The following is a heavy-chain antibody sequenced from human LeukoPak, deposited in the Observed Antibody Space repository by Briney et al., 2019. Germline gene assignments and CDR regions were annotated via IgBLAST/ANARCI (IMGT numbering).Heavy chain of an antibody. J-gene: IGHJ4*02. V-gene: IGHV4-34*01. Sequence: PSETLSLTCAVYGGSFSGYYWSWIRQPPGKGLEWIGEINHSGSTNYNPSLKSRVTISVDTSKNQFSLKLSSVTAADTAVYYCASRGQVGASRYYLDYWGQGTLVIVSS. CDR2: INHSGST. CDR3: ASRGQVGASRYYLDY. D-gene: IGHD1-26*01. CDR1: GGSFSGYY.